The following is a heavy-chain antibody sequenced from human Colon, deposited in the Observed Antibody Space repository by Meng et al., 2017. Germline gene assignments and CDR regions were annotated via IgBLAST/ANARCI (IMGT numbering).Heavy chain of an antibody. CDR3: AKAAAYNLDI. Sequence: QVRLQESGPGLVKPSGTLSLTCAVSGVSISRAIWWGWVRQPPGKGLEWIGEIFQSGSTNYNPSLKSRVTISVDKSKNHLSLSLSSVTAADTAVYYCAKAAAYNLDIWGQGTLVTASS. CDR2: IFQSGST. D-gene: IGHD1-14*01. CDR1: GVSISRAIW. J-gene: IGHJ4*02. V-gene: IGHV4-4*02.